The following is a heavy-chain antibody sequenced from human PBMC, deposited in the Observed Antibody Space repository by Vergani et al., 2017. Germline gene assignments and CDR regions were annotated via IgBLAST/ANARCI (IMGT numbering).Heavy chain of an antibody. CDR1: GFTFSSYS. D-gene: IGHD2-2*01. V-gene: IGHV3-48*01. CDR2: ISSSSSTI. J-gene: IGHJ6*04. CDR3: TRPIGYIGVVPAGLDV. Sequence: EVQLVESGGGLVQPGGSLRLSCAASGFTFSSYSMNWVRQAPGKGLEWGSYISSSSSTIYYADSVKGRFTISRDNAKNSLYLQMNSLKTEDTAVYYCTRPIGYIGVVPAGLDVWGKGTTVTVSS.